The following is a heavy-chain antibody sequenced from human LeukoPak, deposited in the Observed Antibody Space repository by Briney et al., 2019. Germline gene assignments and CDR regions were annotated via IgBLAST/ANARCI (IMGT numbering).Heavy chain of an antibody. CDR3: ARDSLGLRFLEWTYYFDY. D-gene: IGHD3-3*01. V-gene: IGHV3-30*04. CDR2: ISYEGSNK. J-gene: IGHJ4*02. Sequence: GGSLRLSCAASGFTFSSYAMHWVREAPGKGREGVAFISYEGSNKYYAESVKGRFTISRDNSKSTLYLQMNSLRAEDTAVYHCARDSLGLRFLEWTYYFDYWGQGTMVTVSS. CDR1: GFTFSSYA.